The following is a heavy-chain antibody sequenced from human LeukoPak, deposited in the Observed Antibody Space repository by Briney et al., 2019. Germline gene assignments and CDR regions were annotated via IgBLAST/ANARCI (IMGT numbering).Heavy chain of an antibody. CDR1: GGSISSYY. D-gene: IGHD1-1*01. CDR2: IYYSGST. J-gene: IGHJ4*02. Sequence: SETLSLTCTASGGSISSYYWSWIRQPPGKGLEWIGYIYYSGSTNYNPSLKSRVTISVDTSKNQFSLKLSSVTAADTAVYYCARDQEDNPFRIWGQGTLVTVSS. CDR3: ARDQEDNPFRI. V-gene: IGHV4-59*01.